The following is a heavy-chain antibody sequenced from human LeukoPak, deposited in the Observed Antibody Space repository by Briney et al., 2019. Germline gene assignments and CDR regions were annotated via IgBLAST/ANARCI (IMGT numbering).Heavy chain of an antibody. V-gene: IGHV3-48*03. J-gene: IGHJ4*02. D-gene: IGHD6-6*01. Sequence: GSLRLSCAASGFTSSSYEMNWVRQAPGKGLEWVSYISSSGSTIYYADSVKGRFTISRDNAKNSLYPQMNSLRAEDTAVYYCARDTSSSIAARPSNFDYWGQGTLVTVSS. CDR3: ARDTSSSIAARPSNFDY. CDR1: GFTSSSYE. CDR2: ISSSGSTI.